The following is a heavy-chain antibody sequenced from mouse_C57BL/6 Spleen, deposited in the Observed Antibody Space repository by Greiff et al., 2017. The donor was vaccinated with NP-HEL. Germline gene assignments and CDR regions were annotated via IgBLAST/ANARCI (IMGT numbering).Heavy chain of an antibody. CDR3: ARRGYDYDDAYYFDY. J-gene: IGHJ2*01. V-gene: IGHV1-69*01. Sequence: QVQLQQPGAELVMPGASVKLSCKASGYTFTSSWMHWVKQRPGQGLEWIGEIDPSDSYTTYNQKFKGKSTLTVDKSSSTAYMQLSSLTSEDSAVYYCARRGYDYDDAYYFDYWGQGTTLTVSS. D-gene: IGHD2-4*01. CDR1: GYTFTSSW. CDR2: IDPSDSYT.